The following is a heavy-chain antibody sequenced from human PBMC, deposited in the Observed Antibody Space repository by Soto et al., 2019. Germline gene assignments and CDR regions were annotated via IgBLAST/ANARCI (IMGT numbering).Heavy chain of an antibody. V-gene: IGHV1-69*13. CDR2: IIPIFGTA. CDR3: AREAKKDIVVVVAADNWFDP. D-gene: IGHD2-15*01. Sequence: ASVKVSCKASGGTFGSYAISWVRQAPGQGLEWMGGIIPIFGTANYAQKFQGRVTITADESTSTAYMELSSLRSEDTAVYYCAREAKKDIVVVVAADNWFDPWGQGTLVTVSS. CDR1: GGTFGSYA. J-gene: IGHJ5*02.